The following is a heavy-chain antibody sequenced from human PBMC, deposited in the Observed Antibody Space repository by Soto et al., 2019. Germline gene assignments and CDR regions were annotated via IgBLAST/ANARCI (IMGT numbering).Heavy chain of an antibody. CDR1: GGTFSDFA. CDR2: VIPNFSPA. V-gene: IGHV1-69*01. J-gene: IGHJ3*01. Sequence: QVQLVQSGAEVKKPGSSVKVSCKASGGTFSDFAISWVRQAPGQGLEWMGGVIPNFSPANYAQSFKGRVTITAHGSTTTAYMELHSLTSDDTAVYYCVSPFHPSGNYWDHAAFAVWGQGTMVTVSS. CDR3: VSPFHPSGNYWDHAAFAV. D-gene: IGHD1-26*01.